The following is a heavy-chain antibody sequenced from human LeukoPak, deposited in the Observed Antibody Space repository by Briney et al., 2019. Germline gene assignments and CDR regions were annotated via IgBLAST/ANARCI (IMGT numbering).Heavy chain of an antibody. CDR1: GYTFTDSY. V-gene: IGHV1-2*02. J-gene: IGHJ4*02. CDR2: INPNSGGT. D-gene: IGHD1-20*01. CDR3: AGLPRYNWNEPLDY. Sequence: ASVKVSRKASGYTFTDSYMHWVRQAPGQGLEWMGWINPNSGGTKYAQKFQGRVTMTRDTSINTAYMELTRLTYDDMAVYYCAGLPRYNWNEPLDYWGQGTLVTVSS.